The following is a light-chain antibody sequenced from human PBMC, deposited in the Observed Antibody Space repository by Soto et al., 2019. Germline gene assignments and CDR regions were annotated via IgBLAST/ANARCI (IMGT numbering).Light chain of an antibody. CDR2: GAS. Sequence: EIVLTQSPATLSLSPGERATLSCRASQSVSNYLAWYQQKPGQAPRLLIYGASNRATGITARFTGSGSVTDFTLTISSLEPEDFAVYYCQHRGEWPRTFGQGTKLEIK. J-gene: IGKJ2*01. CDR3: QHRGEWPRT. CDR1: QSVSNY. V-gene: IGKV3-11*01.